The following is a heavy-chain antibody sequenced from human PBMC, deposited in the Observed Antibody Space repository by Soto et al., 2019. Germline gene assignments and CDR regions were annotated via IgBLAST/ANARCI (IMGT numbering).Heavy chain of an antibody. D-gene: IGHD3-3*01. CDR3: APYYNYWNT. Sequence: EVQVVQSGAEVKKPGESLKISCKTSGFTFSTSAIGWVRQMPGKGLEWMGIINPADSESTYSPSFPGRVTFSADKSISTAYLHWSSLKASDTAIYYCAPYYNYWNTWGQGTLVTVSS. CDR1: GFTFSTSA. J-gene: IGHJ4*02. V-gene: IGHV5-51*01. CDR2: INPADSES.